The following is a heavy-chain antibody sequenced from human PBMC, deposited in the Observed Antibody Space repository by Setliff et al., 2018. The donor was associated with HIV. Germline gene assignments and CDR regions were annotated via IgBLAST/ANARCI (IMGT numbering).Heavy chain of an antibody. J-gene: IGHJ4*02. V-gene: IGHV4-38-2*01. Sequence: SETLSLTCAVSGYSISSGYYWGWIRQPPGKGLEWIGCIYQSGSTYYNVSLKSRVIISVDTSKNQFSLKLTSVTAADTAVYFCARVGGKGYSNFLDSWGQGALVTVSS. CDR2: IYQSGST. CDR1: GYSISSGYY. CDR3: ARVGGKGYSNFLDS. D-gene: IGHD4-4*01.